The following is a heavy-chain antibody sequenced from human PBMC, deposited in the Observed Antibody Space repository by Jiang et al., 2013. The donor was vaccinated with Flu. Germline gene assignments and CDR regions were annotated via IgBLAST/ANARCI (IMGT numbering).Heavy chain of an antibody. CDR3: ASAPGWNDKWFDP. J-gene: IGHJ5*02. CDR1: GGSISSYY. V-gene: IGHV4-59*01. CDR2: IYYSGST. D-gene: IGHD1-1*01. Sequence: GSGLVKPSETLSLTCTVSGGSISSYYWSWIRQPPGKGLEWIGYIYYSGSTNYNPSLKSRVTISVDTSKNQFSLKLSSVTAADTAVYYCASAPGWNDKWFDPWGQGTLVTVSS.